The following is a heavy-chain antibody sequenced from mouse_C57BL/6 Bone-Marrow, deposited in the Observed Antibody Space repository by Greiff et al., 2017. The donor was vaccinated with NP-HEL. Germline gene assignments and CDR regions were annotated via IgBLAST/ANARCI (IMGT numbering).Heavy chain of an antibody. CDR2: FYPGSGSI. D-gene: IGHD2-3*01. CDR3: ARHEEGDGYYVDWFAY. Sequence: VQLQQSGAELVKPGASVKLSCKASGYTFTEYTIHWVKQRSGQGLEWIGWFYPGSGSIKYNEKFKDKATLTADKSSSTVYMELSRLTSEDSAVYCCARHEEGDGYYVDWFAYWGQGTLVTVSA. CDR1: GYTFTEYT. V-gene: IGHV1-62-2*01. J-gene: IGHJ3*01.